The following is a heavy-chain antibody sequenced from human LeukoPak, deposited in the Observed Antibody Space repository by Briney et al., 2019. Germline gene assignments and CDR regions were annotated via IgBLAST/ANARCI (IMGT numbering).Heavy chain of an antibody. D-gene: IGHD6-6*01. J-gene: IGHJ4*02. CDR1: GFTFSDYY. CDR2: ISSSGGSI. V-gene: IGHV3-11*01. CDR3: ARAWGYSSSFDY. Sequence: GGSLRLSCAASGFTFSDYYMSWIRQAPGKGLEWVSYISSSGGSIKYADSVKGRLTISRDNAKNSLFLQMNSLRAEDTAVYYCARAWGYSSSFDYWGQGTLVTVSS.